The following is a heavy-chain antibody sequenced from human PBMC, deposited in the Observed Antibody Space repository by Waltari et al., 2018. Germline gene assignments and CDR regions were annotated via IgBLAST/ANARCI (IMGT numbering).Heavy chain of an antibody. Sequence: QVQLQQWGAGLLKPSETLSLTCAVYGGSFSGYYWSWIRQPPGKGLEWIGEINHSGSTNDNPPLKSRVTISVDTSKNQFSLKLSSVTAADTAVYYCARGESIAARLLYYWGQGTLVTVSS. CDR1: GGSFSGYY. CDR3: ARGESIAARLLYY. CDR2: INHSGST. J-gene: IGHJ4*02. V-gene: IGHV4-34*01. D-gene: IGHD6-6*01.